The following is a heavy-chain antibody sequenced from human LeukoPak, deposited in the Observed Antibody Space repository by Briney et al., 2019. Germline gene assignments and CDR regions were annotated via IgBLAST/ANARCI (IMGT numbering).Heavy chain of an antibody. J-gene: IGHJ4*02. Sequence: ASVKVSCKASGYTFTRYAMHWVRQAPGQRLEWMGWINAGNGNTKYSQKFQGRVTITRDTSASTAYMELSSLRPEDTAVYYCARHPDRAAAGTGFDYWGQGTLVTVSS. D-gene: IGHD6-13*01. V-gene: IGHV1-3*01. CDR1: GYTFTRYA. CDR3: ARHPDRAAAGTGFDY. CDR2: INAGNGNT.